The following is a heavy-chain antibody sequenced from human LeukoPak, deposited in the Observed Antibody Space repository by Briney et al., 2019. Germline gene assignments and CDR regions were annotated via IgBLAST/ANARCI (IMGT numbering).Heavy chain of an antibody. V-gene: IGHV3-7*01. CDR3: ARTSDTSGRLYWYFDL. Sequence: GGSLRLSCAASGFTFSSYWMTWVRQAPGKGLEWVANIKFDGSEKYYVDSVKGRFTISRDNAKNSLYLQMNSLRAEDTAVYYCARTSDTSGRLYWYFDLWGRGTLVTVSS. CDR2: IKFDGSEK. D-gene: IGHD3-22*01. J-gene: IGHJ2*01. CDR1: GFTFSSYW.